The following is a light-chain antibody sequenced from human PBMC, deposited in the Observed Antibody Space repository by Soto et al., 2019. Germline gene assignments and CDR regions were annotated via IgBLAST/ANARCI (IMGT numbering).Light chain of an antibody. Sequence: EIVMTQSPLSLPVTPGEPASISCRSSQSLLQSNGYNCLDWYLQKPGQSPQLLIYLGSNRASGVPDRFSGSGSGTDFTLKISIVEAEDVGVYYCMQALQSPLTFGGGTKVEIK. CDR3: MQALQSPLT. V-gene: IGKV2-28*01. CDR1: QSLLQSNGYNC. J-gene: IGKJ4*01. CDR2: LGS.